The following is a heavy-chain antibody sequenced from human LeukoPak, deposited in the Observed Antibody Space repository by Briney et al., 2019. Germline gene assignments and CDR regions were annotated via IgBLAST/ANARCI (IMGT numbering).Heavy chain of an antibody. V-gene: IGHV3-7*03. Sequence: GGSLRLSCAASGFSFSTYCLTWVRQAPGKGLEWVANINQDGSAKNNVDSVRGRFTISRANADHSLYLQMNSLTADATAVYCCARNPVGGGNCGKDYWGKGTLVTVST. CDR3: ARNPVGGGNCGKDY. J-gene: IGHJ4*02. CDR2: INQDGSAK. D-gene: IGHD2-21*01. CDR1: GFSFSTYC.